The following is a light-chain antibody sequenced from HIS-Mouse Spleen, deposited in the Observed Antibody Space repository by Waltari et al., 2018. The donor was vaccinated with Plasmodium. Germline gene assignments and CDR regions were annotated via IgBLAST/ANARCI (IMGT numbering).Light chain of an antibody. V-gene: IGLV3-10*01. CDR3: YATDSSGNHRV. J-gene: IGLJ3*02. CDR2: EDS. Sequence: SYELTQPPSVSVSPGQTARITCPGDALPKKSAYWYQQKSGQAPVLVIYEDSKRPSGIPERVSCSSSGTMATLTISGAQVEDEADYYCYATDSSGNHRVFGGGTKLTVL. CDR1: ALPKKS.